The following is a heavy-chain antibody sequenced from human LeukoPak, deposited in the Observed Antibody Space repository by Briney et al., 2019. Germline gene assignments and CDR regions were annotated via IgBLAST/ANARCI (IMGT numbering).Heavy chain of an antibody. CDR2: ISGSGGAT. V-gene: IGHV3-23*01. J-gene: IGHJ4*02. CDR3: ARVDFWSGTGYYFDY. CDR1: GFTFNTYG. D-gene: IGHD3-3*01. Sequence: PGGSLRLSCAASGFTFNTYGMSWVRQAPGKGLEWVSGISGSGGATYYADSVKGRFTISRDDPHNTLYLQMNSLGAEDTAVYYCARVDFWSGTGYYFDYGGQGTLVTVSS.